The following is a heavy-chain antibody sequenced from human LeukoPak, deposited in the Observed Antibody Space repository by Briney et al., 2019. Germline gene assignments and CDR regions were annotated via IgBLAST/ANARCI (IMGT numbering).Heavy chain of an antibody. Sequence: SETLSLTCAVYGGSFSGYYWSWIRQPPGKGLEWIGEINHSGSTNYNPSLKSRATISVDTSKNQFSLKLSSVTAADTAVYYCARALVVPADRPGGFDPWGQGTLVTVSS. J-gene: IGHJ5*02. CDR3: ARALVVPADRPGGFDP. CDR2: INHSGST. CDR1: GGSFSGYY. D-gene: IGHD2-2*01. V-gene: IGHV4-34*01.